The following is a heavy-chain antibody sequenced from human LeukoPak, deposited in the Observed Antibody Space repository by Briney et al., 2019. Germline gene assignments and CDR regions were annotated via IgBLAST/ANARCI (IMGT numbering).Heavy chain of an antibody. J-gene: IGHJ4*02. CDR2: INPSGGST. D-gene: IGHD6-19*01. CDR1: GYTFTSCF. Sequence: GASVKVSCKASGYTFTSCFIHWVRQAPGQGLEWMGVINPSGGSTGYAQKFQGRVTMTRDTSTSTVSMELSSLRFEDTAVYYCARGPYSGDWHFDFWGQGTLVTVSS. V-gene: IGHV1-46*01. CDR3: ARGPYSGDWHFDF.